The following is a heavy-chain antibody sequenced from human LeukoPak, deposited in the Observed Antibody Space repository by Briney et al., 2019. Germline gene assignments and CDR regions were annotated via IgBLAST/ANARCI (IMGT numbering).Heavy chain of an antibody. J-gene: IGHJ4*02. CDR2: INPSGGST. CDR3: ARDPRPSYDSSDYYYPGDY. V-gene: IGHV1-46*01. D-gene: IGHD3-22*01. CDR1: GYTFTSYY. Sequence: GASVKVSCKTSGYTFTSYYMHWVRQAPGQGLEWMAIINPSGGSTNYAQKFQGRVTVTRDTSTGTVYMELTSLRSEDTAVYYCARDPRPSYDSSDYYYPGDYWGQGTLVTVSS.